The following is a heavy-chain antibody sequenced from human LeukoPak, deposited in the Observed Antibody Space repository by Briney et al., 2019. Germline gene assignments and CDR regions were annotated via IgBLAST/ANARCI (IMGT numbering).Heavy chain of an antibody. D-gene: IGHD2-15*01. J-gene: IGHJ6*02. V-gene: IGHV3-30*18. CDR2: ISYDGSNK. Sequence: PGGSLRLSCAASGFTFSSYGTHWVRQAPGKGLGWVAVISYDGSNKYYADSVKGRFSISRDNSTNTLYLQMNSLRAEDTAVYYCAKGYCSGGSCYGLGYYYYYGMDVWGQGTTVTVSS. CDR1: GFTFSSYG. CDR3: AKGYCSGGSCYGLGYYYYYGMDV.